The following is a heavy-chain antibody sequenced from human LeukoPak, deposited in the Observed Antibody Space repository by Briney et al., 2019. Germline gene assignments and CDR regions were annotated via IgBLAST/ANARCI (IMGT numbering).Heavy chain of an antibody. CDR3: ARDSRGSGSYQGVDV. CDR1: GYTFTNYA. CDR2: INGGKGDT. D-gene: IGHD3-10*01. J-gene: IGHJ6*04. Sequence: ASVKVSCKTSGYTFTNYAMHWVCQAPGQRLEWMGWINGGKGDTKYSQKFQGRVTFTRGTSASTVYMELSSLTFEDTAVYYCARDSRGSGSYQGVDVWGKGTTVTVSS. V-gene: IGHV1-3*01.